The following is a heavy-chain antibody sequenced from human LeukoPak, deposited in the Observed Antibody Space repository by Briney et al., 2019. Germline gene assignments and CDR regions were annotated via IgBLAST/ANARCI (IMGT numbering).Heavy chain of an antibody. CDR3: ASGSSMGFGELAFDY. CDR1: GFTFSSYW. J-gene: IGHJ4*02. CDR2: IKRDGSEK. D-gene: IGHD3-10*01. Sequence: GSLRLSCAASGFTFSSYWMSWVRQAPGKGLEWVANIKRDGSEKYYVDSVKGRFTISRDNAKNSLYLQMNSLRAEDTAVYYCASGSSMGFGELAFDYWGQGTLVTVSS. V-gene: IGHV3-7*01.